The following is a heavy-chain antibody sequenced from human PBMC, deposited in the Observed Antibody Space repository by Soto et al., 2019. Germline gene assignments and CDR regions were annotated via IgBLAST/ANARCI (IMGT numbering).Heavy chain of an antibody. V-gene: IGHV3-33*01. CDR3: AGGRLDSGYLYHDAFDI. D-gene: IGHD5-12*01. CDR1: GFTFSSYG. Sequence: QVQLVESGGGVVQPGRSLRLSCAASGFTFSSYGLHWVRQAPGKGLEWVAVIWYDGSNKYYADSVKGRFTISRDNSKNTLYLQMNSLRAEDTAVYYCAGGRLDSGYLYHDAFDIWGQGTMVTVSS. J-gene: IGHJ3*02. CDR2: IWYDGSNK.